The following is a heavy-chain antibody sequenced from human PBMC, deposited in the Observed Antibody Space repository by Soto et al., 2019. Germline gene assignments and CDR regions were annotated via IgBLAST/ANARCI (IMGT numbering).Heavy chain of an antibody. CDR3: ARDRKFDYYDSSDAFDI. CDR2: IYYSGST. CDR1: GGSISSGGYY. D-gene: IGHD3-22*01. Sequence: QVQLQESGPGLVKPSQTLSLTCTVSGGSISSGGYYWSWIRQHPGKGLEWIGYIYYSGSTYYNPSLKSRVTISVDTSKNQFSLKLSSVTAADTAVYYCARDRKFDYYDSSDAFDIWRQGTMVTVSS. J-gene: IGHJ3*02. V-gene: IGHV4-31*03.